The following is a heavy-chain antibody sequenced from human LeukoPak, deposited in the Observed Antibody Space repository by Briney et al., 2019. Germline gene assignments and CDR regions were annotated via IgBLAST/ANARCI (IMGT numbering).Heavy chain of an antibody. Sequence: GGSLRLSCAASGFTFSSYAMHWVRQAPGKGLEWVAVISYDGSNKYYADSVKGRFTISRDNSKNTLYLQMNSLRAEDTAVYYCARVLEVATITDAFDYWGQGTLVTVSS. CDR2: ISYDGSNK. D-gene: IGHD5-12*01. J-gene: IGHJ4*02. V-gene: IGHV3-30-3*01. CDR1: GFTFSSYA. CDR3: ARVLEVATITDAFDY.